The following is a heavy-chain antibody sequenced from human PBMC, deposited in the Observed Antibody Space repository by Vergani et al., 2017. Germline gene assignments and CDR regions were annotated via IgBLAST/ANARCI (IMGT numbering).Heavy chain of an antibody. J-gene: IGHJ5*02. CDR1: GYTFTGYY. CDR3: ARGRRYCSSTSCYTDWFDP. V-gene: IGHV1-2*02. Sequence: QVQLVQSGAEVKKPGASVKVSCKASGYTFTGYYMHWVRKAPGQGLEWMGWINPNSGGTNYAQKFQGRVTMTRDTSISTAYMELSRLRSDDTAVYYCARGRRYCSSTSCYTDWFDPWGQGTLVTVSS. CDR2: INPNSGGT. D-gene: IGHD2-2*02.